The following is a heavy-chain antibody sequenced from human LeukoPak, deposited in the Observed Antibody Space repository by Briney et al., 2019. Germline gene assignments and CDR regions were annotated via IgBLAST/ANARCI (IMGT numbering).Heavy chain of an antibody. CDR2: IYSDDSDT. Sequence: GESLKISCTGSGYSFNSYWIGWVRQMPGKGLEWMGIIYSDDSDTRYNPSFQGQVPISADKSISTAYLQWRSLKAADTAVYYCAIAGNSKTNCYRCFAYRGQGTLVTVSS. CDR3: AIAGNSKTNCYRCFAY. D-gene: IGHD2-2*02. CDR1: GYSFNSYW. V-gene: IGHV5-51*01. J-gene: IGHJ4*02.